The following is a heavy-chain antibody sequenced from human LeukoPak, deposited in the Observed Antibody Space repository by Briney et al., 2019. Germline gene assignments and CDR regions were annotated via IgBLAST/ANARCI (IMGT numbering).Heavy chain of an antibody. J-gene: IGHJ4*02. D-gene: IGHD2-15*01. CDR3: AREEFGRCSGCSGQPTNSFDY. Sequence: GGCLRLSCAASGFTFSTYWISWVRQAPGKGLEWVANIKQDGSEKYYVDSVKGRFTISRDNAKNSLYLQMNSLRAEDTAVYYCAREEFGRCSGCSGQPTNSFDYWGEGTLVTVSS. CDR1: GFTFSTYW. CDR2: IKQDGSEK. V-gene: IGHV3-7*03.